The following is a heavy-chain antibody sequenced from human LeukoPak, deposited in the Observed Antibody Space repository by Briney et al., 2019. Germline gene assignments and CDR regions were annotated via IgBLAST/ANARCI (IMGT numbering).Heavy chain of an antibody. V-gene: IGHV3-30*18. CDR3: AKGSNRGVATIDY. CDR2: ISYDGSNK. J-gene: IGHJ4*02. D-gene: IGHD5-12*01. Sequence: GGSLRLSCAASGFTFSSYGMHWVRQAPGKGLDWVAVISYDGSNKYYADSVKGRFTISRDNSKNTLFLQLNSLRAEDTAVYYCAKGSNRGVATIDYWGQGTLVTVSS. CDR1: GFTFSSYG.